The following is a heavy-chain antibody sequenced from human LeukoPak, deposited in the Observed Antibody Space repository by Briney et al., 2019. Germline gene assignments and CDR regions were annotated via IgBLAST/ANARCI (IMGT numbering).Heavy chain of an antibody. CDR3: ARSGVVVPAAIYYFDY. V-gene: IGHV4-30-2*01. CDR2: IYHSGST. Sequence: SETLSLTCTVSGGSISSGGYYWSWIRQPPGKGLEWIGYIYHSGSTYYNPSLKSRVTISVDRSKNQFSLKLSSVTAADTAVYYCARSGVVVPAAIYYFDYWGQGTLVTVSS. J-gene: IGHJ4*02. CDR1: GGSISSGGYY. D-gene: IGHD2-2*02.